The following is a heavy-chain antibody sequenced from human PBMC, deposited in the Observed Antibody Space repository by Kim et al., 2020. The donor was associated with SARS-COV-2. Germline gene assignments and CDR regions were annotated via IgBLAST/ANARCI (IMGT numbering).Heavy chain of an antibody. CDR1: GGSFSSYY. J-gene: IGHJ5*02. CDR2: IYHTGSS. V-gene: IGHV4-34*01. Sequence: SETLSLTCAVNGGSFSSYYWTWIRQSPGKGLEWIGQIYHTGSSDYNPSLKSRVTMSVDTSKNQVSLKLTSVTAADTAVYYCVRGLWQQMVHRWFDPWGQGTLVTVSS. D-gene: IGHD6-13*01. CDR3: VRGLWQQMVHRWFDP.